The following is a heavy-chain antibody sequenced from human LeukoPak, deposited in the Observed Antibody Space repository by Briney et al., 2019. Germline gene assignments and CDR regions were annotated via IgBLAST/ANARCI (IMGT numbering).Heavy chain of an antibody. CDR2: ISYDGSNK. J-gene: IGHJ6*02. V-gene: IGHV3-30*04. CDR3: ARDKNRRGMDV. CDR1: GFTFSSYA. Sequence: GGSLRLSCAASGFTFSSYAMHWVRQAPGKGLEWVAVISYDGSNKYYADSVKGRFTISRDNSKTTLYLQMNSLRAEDTAVYYCARDKNRRGMDVWGQGTTVTVSS. D-gene: IGHD2/OR15-2a*01.